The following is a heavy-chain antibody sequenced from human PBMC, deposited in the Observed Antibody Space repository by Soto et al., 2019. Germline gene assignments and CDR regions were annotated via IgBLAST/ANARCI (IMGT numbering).Heavy chain of an antibody. D-gene: IGHD5-12*01. CDR1: WYSFTRYY. Sequence: GAPVKVSLKASWYSFTRYYIHCLRQAPGQGLEWMGWINPNNGDTHFAQKFQGRVTMTRDTSTSTAYMELSSLTFDDTAVYYCARHSGYDYVFDYWGQGTLVTVSS. CDR3: ARHSGYDYVFDY. V-gene: IGHV1-2*02. J-gene: IGHJ4*02. CDR2: INPNNGDT.